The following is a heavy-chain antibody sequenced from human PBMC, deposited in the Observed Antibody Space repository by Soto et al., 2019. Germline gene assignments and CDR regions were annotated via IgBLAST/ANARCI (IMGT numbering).Heavy chain of an antibody. CDR3: ARGYGGYFHWFDP. V-gene: IGHV1-3*01. D-gene: IGHD4-17*01. CDR2: INAGNGNT. J-gene: IGHJ5*02. CDR1: GYTFTSYA. Sequence: QVQLVQSGAEVKKPGASVKVSCKASGYTFTSYAMHWVRQAPGQRLEWMGWINAGNGNTKYSQKFQGRVTITRDTSASKAYMDLSSLRSEDTAVYYCARGYGGYFHWFDPWGQGTLVTVSS.